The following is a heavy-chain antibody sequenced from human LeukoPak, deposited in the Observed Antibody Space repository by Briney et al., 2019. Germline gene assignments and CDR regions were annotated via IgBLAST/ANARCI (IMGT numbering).Heavy chain of an antibody. V-gene: IGHV3-7*03. D-gene: IGHD6-19*01. J-gene: IGHJ4*02. Sequence: PGGSLRLSCAASGFTFSSYWMSWVRQAPGKGLEWVANIKQDGSEKYYVDSVKGRFTISRDNAKNSLYLQMNSLRAEDTALYHCAKDVYSSGTGYFDYWGQGTLVTVSS. CDR1: GFTFSSYW. CDR2: IKQDGSEK. CDR3: AKDVYSSGTGYFDY.